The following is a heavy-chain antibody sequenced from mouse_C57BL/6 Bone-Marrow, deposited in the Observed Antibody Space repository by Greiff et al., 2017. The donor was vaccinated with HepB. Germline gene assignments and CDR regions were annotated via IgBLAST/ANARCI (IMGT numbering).Heavy chain of an antibody. CDR3: ARDSPRFAMDY. J-gene: IGHJ4*01. Sequence: QVQLKESGPGLVQPSQSLSITCTVSGFSLTSYGVHWVRQSPGKGLEWLGVLWRGGSTDYNAAFISRLSISKDNSKSQVFFKMNSLQADDTAIYYCARDSPRFAMDYWGQGTSVTVSS. CDR1: GFSLTSYG. CDR2: LWRGGST. V-gene: IGHV2-2*01.